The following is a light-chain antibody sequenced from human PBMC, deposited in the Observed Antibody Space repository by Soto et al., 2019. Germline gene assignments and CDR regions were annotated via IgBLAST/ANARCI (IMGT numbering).Light chain of an antibody. CDR2: GAS. Sequence: EIVLTQSPGTLSLSPGERATLSCRASQSVNNNYLAWYQQKPGQAPRPLIYGASSRATGIPDRFSGSGSGTHLTLTISRLEPEDFAVYHCQQYGSSQYTFGQGTKLEIK. CDR3: QQYGSSQYT. CDR1: QSVNNNY. J-gene: IGKJ2*01. V-gene: IGKV3-20*01.